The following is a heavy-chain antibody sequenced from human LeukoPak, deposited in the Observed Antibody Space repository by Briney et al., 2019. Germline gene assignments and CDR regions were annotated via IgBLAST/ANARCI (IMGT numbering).Heavy chain of an antibody. J-gene: IGHJ4*02. CDR3: ATAGTYGGNFDFDY. V-gene: IGHV3-7*01. CDR2: INQDGSEK. CDR1: GFSFSIYW. Sequence: GGSLRLSCAASGFSFSIYWMSWVRQVPGKGLEWVANINQDGSEKYYVDSVRGRFTISRDNAKNSLYLQMNSLRAEETALYYCATAGTYGGNFDFDYWGQGTLVTVSS. D-gene: IGHD4-23*01.